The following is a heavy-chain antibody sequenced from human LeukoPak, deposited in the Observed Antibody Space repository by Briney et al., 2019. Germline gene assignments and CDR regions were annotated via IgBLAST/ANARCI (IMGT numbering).Heavy chain of an antibody. Sequence: GGSLRLSCAASGFTFSSYAMTWVRQAPGEGLEWVSALSGSGSSTYYADSVRGRFTISRDNSKNTLYLQMNSLRAEDTAVYYCAKLRGYNYGYDFDYWGQGTLVTVSS. V-gene: IGHV3-23*01. CDR2: LSGSGSST. CDR1: GFTFSSYA. D-gene: IGHD5-18*01. CDR3: AKLRGYNYGYDFDY. J-gene: IGHJ4*02.